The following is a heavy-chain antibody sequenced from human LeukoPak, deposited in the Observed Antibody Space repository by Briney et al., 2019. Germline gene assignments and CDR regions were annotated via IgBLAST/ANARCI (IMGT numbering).Heavy chain of an antibody. CDR3: ASDGTSADY. CDR2: ISGSGGST. D-gene: IGHD1-14*01. V-gene: IGHV3-23*01. CDR1: GFTFSSYA. Sequence: GGSLRLSCAASGFTFSSYAMSWVRQAPGKGLEWVSAISGSGGSTYYADCVKGRFTISRDNSKSTLYLQINSLRAEDTAVYYCASDGTSADYWGQGTLVTVSS. J-gene: IGHJ4*02.